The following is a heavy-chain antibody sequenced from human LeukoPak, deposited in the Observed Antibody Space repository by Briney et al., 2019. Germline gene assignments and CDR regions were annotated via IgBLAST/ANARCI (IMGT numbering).Heavy chain of an antibody. CDR1: GFGFSNYW. V-gene: IGHV3-7*01. Sequence: GGSLRLSCAASGFGFSNYWMSWVRQAPGKGLEWVANMNEDGSEKNYVDSVKGRFTISRGNAQDSLYLQMNSLRAEDTAVYYCARDRGYSNFDYWGQGTLLTVSS. CDR3: ARDRGYSNFDY. D-gene: IGHD4-11*01. CDR2: MNEDGSEK. J-gene: IGHJ4*02.